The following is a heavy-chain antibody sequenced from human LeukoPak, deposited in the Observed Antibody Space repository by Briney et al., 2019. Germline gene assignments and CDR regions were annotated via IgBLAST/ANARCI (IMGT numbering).Heavy chain of an antibody. CDR1: GFTVSSAW. D-gene: IGHD1-26*01. J-gene: IGHJ4*02. V-gene: IGHV3-15*01. CDR2: IKSKTDGGTI. Sequence: GGSLRLSCAASGFTVSSAWMNWVRPTPGTGLEWVGLIKSKTDGGTIDYAAPVKGRFTISRDDSKNTLYLQMNSLKTEDTAVYYCTTERSGSFPYWGQGALVTVSS. CDR3: TTERSGSFPY.